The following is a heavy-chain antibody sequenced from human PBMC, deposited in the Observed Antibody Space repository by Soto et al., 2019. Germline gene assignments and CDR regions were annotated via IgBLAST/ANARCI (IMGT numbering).Heavy chain of an antibody. CDR1: GGSISRGGYY. J-gene: IGHJ5*02. V-gene: IGHV4-31*01. CDR2: IYYRGST. D-gene: IGHD6-19*01. CDR3: ASSVFP. Sequence: QVQLQESGPGLVKPSQTLSLTCTVSGGSISRGGYYWSWIRQHPGKGLAWIGYIYYRGSTYYNPSLKSPITSSVDTTTNQFSLKLSSVTAADTAVYYSASSVFPWGQGTLVTVSS.